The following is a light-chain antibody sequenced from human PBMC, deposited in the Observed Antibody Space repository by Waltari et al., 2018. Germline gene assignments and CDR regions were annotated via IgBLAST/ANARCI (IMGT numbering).Light chain of an antibody. CDR1: QSLVHSDGNTH. Sequence: DVVMTQSPLSLPVTLGQPASISCTSSQSLVHSDGNTHLNWFQQRPGQSPRRLIYRVSNRDSGVPDRFSGSGSGTDFTLKISRVEAEDVGVYYCIQGTHWPYTFGQGTKLDIK. CDR3: IQGTHWPYT. V-gene: IGKV2-30*02. J-gene: IGKJ2*01. CDR2: RVS.